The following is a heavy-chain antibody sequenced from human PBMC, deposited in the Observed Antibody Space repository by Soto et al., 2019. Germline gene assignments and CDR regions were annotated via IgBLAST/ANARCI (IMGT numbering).Heavy chain of an antibody. CDR3: VRKSMVADRNSPYYLDL. J-gene: IGHJ4*02. CDR1: GYSFTSYW. CDR2: IYPGDSDT. Sequence: GESLKISCKGSGYSFTSYWIGWVRQMPGKGLEWMGIIYPGDSDTRYSPSFQGQVTISADKSISTAYLQWSSLKASDTAVYYCVRKSMVADRNSPYYLDLWGQGILATVSS. D-gene: IGHD3-10*01. V-gene: IGHV5-51*01.